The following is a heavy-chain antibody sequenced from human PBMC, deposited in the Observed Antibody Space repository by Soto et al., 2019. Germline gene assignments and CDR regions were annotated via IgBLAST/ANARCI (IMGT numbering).Heavy chain of an antibody. CDR3: ARGEDAFFYYGLDV. Sequence: ASETLSLTCAVSGGSINTYYWSWVRQPPGKGLEWIGNIHHSGSTNYNPSLNSRVTISIDTSKNKLSLWLNSVTAADTAVYYCARGEDAFFYYGLDVWGQGITVTVSS. V-gene: IGHV4-59*01. J-gene: IGHJ6*02. CDR2: IHHSGST. CDR1: GGSINTYY.